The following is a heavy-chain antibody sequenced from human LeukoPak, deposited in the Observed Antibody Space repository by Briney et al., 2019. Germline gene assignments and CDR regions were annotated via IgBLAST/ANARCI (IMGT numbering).Heavy chain of an antibody. V-gene: IGHV3-30*04. Sequence: GGSLRLSCAASGFTFSSYAMHWVRQAPGKGLEWVAVISYDGTTKYYADSVKGRFTISRDNSKNTLYLQMSSLRPEDTAVYSCAKVGNWNDVYYYMDVWGKGTTVTISS. J-gene: IGHJ6*03. CDR1: GFTFSSYA. CDR3: AKVGNWNDVYYYMDV. D-gene: IGHD1-1*01. CDR2: ISYDGTTK.